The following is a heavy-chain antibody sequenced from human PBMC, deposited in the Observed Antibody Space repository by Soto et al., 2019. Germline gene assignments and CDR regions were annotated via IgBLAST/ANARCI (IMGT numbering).Heavy chain of an antibody. CDR2: IDADDSSA. CDR3: ARDYYYSVDV. Sequence: GGSLRLSCVVSGFTFSTTWMHWVRQAPGKGLVWVSRIDADDSSATYADSVKGRFTISRDNSKNTLYLQMNSLRPEDTAVYYCARDYYYSVDVWGQRTSVTVSS. CDR1: GFTFSTTW. J-gene: IGHJ6*02. D-gene: IGHD3-10*01. V-gene: IGHV3-74*03.